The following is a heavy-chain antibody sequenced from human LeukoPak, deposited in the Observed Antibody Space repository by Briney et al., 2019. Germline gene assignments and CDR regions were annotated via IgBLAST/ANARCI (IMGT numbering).Heavy chain of an antibody. D-gene: IGHD5-24*01. J-gene: IGHJ4*02. CDR2: IYISGST. CDR1: GGSISSSNW. CDR3: ARDSRRDGYNLDY. V-gene: IGHV4-4*02. Sequence: PSETLSLTCAVSGGSISSSNWWSWVRQPAGKGLEWIGRIYISGSTNYNPSLKSRVTISRDTSKNEFSLKLSSVTAADTAVYYCARDSRRDGYNLDYWAGEPWSPSPQ.